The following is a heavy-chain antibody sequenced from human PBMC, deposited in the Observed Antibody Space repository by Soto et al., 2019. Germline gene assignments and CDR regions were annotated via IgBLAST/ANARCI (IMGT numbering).Heavy chain of an antibody. Sequence: QVQLVQSGDEVKKPGASVKVSCKASGYIFVNYGIAWVRQAPGQGLEWMGWISPYTGNSHSATKVQGRLTMTTDTSTSTAYMDLGSLTSDDTAVYYCVMVDNYVTPTPQDVWGQGTTVTVSS. V-gene: IGHV1-18*01. D-gene: IGHD3-16*01. CDR3: VMVDNYVTPTPQDV. CDR2: ISPYTGNS. J-gene: IGHJ6*02. CDR1: GYIFVNYG.